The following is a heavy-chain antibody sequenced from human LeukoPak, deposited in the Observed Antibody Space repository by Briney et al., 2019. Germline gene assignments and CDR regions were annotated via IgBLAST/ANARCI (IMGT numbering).Heavy chain of an antibody. J-gene: IGHJ4*02. CDR2: INPNDGDT. CDR1: GYTFTDYY. CDR3: ARANFLYCSSSTCLFDY. D-gene: IGHD2-2*01. Sequence: ASVKVSCKASGYTFTDYYMHWVRQAPGQGFEWMGWINPNDGDTNYAQKFQGRVTMTRDTSISTAHMEVSRLRSDDTAVYYCARANFLYCSSSTCLFDYWGQGPLVPVSS. V-gene: IGHV1-2*02.